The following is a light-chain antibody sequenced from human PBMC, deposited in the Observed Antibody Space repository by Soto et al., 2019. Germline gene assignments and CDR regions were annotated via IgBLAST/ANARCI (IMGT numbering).Light chain of an antibody. CDR3: VSYTTFSSYV. CDR1: SSDGGSDVY. V-gene: IGLV2-14*01. Sequence: QSVLTQPASVSGSPDRSITISCTGTSSDGGSDVYVSLYQHHPGKAPKLMIYDVSNRPSGVSNRFSGSKSGNTASLTISGLQAEDEAEYYCVSYTTFSSYVFGTGTKVTVL. CDR2: DVS. J-gene: IGLJ1*01.